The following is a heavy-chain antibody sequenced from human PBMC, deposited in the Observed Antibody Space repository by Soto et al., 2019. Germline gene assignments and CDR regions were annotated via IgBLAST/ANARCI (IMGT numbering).Heavy chain of an antibody. CDR3: ARLPPPTYCSGSTCSGY. D-gene: IGHD2-15*01. CDR1: GYSFTNYW. CDR2: IDPDDSYT. J-gene: IGHJ4*02. Sequence: PGESLKISCNGSGYSFTNYWINWVRQMPGKGLEWMGRIDPDDSYTNYSPSFQGHVTISVDKSISTAYLQWSGLQASDTAIYYCARLPPPTYCSGSTCSGYWGQGTLVTVSS. V-gene: IGHV5-10-1*01.